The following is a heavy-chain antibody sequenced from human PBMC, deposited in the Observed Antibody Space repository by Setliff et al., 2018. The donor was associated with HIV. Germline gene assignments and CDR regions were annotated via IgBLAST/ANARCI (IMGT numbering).Heavy chain of an antibody. CDR1: GGSISTSGHS. J-gene: IGHJ4*02. V-gene: IGHV4-39*01. CDR3: ASRLPLSSGSAFAY. CDR2: INHSRST. Sequence: SETLSLTCTVSGGSISTSGHSWGWIRQSPGKGLEWVGHINHSRSTFYNPSLKNRVTMSIDTSKNQFSLKLTSVTAADTSVYFCASRLPLSSGSAFAYWGQGTLVTVSS. D-gene: IGHD3-10*01.